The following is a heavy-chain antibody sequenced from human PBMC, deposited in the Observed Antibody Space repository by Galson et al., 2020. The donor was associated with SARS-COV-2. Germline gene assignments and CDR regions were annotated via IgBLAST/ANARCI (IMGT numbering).Heavy chain of an antibody. J-gene: IGHJ4*02. D-gene: IGHD2-2*01. V-gene: IGHV5-10-1*01. Sequence: HGESLKISCKGSGYSFNSYWISWVRQMPGKGPEWMGRIDPRDSYTNYSPSFQGHVTISADKSISTAYLQWSSLKASDTAMYYCAIQGAYCSSTSCYDYWGQGTLVTVSS. CDR3: AIQGAYCSSTSCYDY. CDR1: GYSFNSYW. CDR2: IDPRDSYT.